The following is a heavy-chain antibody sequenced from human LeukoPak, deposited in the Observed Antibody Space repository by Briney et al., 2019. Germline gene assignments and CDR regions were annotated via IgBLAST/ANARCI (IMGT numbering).Heavy chain of an antibody. CDR1: GYTFTSYG. Sequence: ASVKVSCKASGYTFTSYGISWVRQAPGQGLEWMGWISAYNGNTNYAQKLQGRVTMTTDTSTSTAYMELRSLRSDDTAVYYCARDGFDYSISNWFDPWGQGTLVAVPS. J-gene: IGHJ5*02. CDR3: ARDGFDYSISNWFDP. V-gene: IGHV1-18*01. CDR2: ISAYNGNT. D-gene: IGHD4-11*01.